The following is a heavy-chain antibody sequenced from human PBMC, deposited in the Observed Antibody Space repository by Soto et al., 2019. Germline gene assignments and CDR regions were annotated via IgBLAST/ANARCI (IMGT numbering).Heavy chain of an antibody. CDR3: ARGSYYGSGSYYPPFDD. CDR1: GFTFSSYG. CDR2: IWYDGSNK. D-gene: IGHD3-10*01. Sequence: QVQLVESGGGVVQPGRSLRLSCAASGFTFSSYGMHWVRQAPGKGLEWVAVIWYDGSNKYYADSVKGRLTISRDNSKNTLYLQMNILRAEDTAVYYCARGSYYGSGSYYPPFDDWGQGTLVTVSS. J-gene: IGHJ4*02. V-gene: IGHV3-33*01.